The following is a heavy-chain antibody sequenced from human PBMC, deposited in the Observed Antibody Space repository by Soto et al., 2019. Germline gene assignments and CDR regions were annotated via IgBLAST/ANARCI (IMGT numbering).Heavy chain of an antibody. J-gene: IGHJ3*02. V-gene: IGHV4-34*02. CDR1: GASLSGYD. CDR3: ARDPNANAFDI. CDR2: ISQSGST. Sequence: VQLQQWGAGLLKPSETLSLTCAVYGASLSGYDWSWVRQPPGKGLPWIGEISQSGSTNYDPSLKSRVTVSMDTSKNQFSLGLRSVTAADTATYFCARDPNANAFDIWGRGTMVTVSS.